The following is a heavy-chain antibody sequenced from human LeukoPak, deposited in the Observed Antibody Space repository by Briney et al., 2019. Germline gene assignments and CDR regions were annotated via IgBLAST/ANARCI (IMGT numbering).Heavy chain of an antibody. V-gene: IGHV3-7*04. J-gene: IGHJ4*02. CDR3: ARGTYTFDY. CDR1: GFAFSSYW. CDR2: IKQDGSEK. D-gene: IGHD1-1*01. Sequence: GGSLRLSCAASGFAFSSYWMTWIRQAPGKGLEWVATIKQDGSEKYYVDSVKGRFTISRDNPKNSLNLQMNSLRAEDTAVYYCARGTYTFDYWGQGTLVSVSS.